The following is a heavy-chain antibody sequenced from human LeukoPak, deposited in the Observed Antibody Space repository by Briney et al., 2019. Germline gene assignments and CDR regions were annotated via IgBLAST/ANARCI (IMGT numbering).Heavy chain of an antibody. J-gene: IGHJ2*01. CDR3: ARGGGDYWRYFDL. V-gene: IGHV4-59*01. Sequence: SETLSLTCTVSAGSISSYYWTWIRQPPGKGLEWIGYIYYSGSTKYNASLKSRVTISVDTSKNQFSLKLSSVTAADTAVYYCARGGGDYWRYFDLWGRGTLVTVSS. CDR1: AGSISSYY. D-gene: IGHD4-17*01. CDR2: IYYSGST.